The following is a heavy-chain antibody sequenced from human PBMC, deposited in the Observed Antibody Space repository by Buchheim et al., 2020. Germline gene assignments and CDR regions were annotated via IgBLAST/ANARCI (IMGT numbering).Heavy chain of an antibody. CDR3: ARHLNGDCGFDFDY. CDR1: GGSISSSSYY. Sequence: QLQLQESGPGLVKPSETLSLTCTVSGGSISSSSYYWGWIRQPPGKGLGWIGRIYYSGSTYYNPSLKSRVTISVDTSKNQFSLKLSSMTAADTAVYYCARHLNGDCGFDFDYWGQGTL. V-gene: IGHV4-39*01. CDR2: IYYSGST. J-gene: IGHJ4*02. D-gene: IGHD4-17*01.